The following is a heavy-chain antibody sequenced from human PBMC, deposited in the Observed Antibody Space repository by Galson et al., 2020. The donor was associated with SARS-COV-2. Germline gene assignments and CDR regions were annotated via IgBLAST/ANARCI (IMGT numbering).Heavy chain of an antibody. CDR2: INPNGRST. V-gene: IGHV1-46*04. CDR3: ATGPIWAGYAMDV. Sequence: ASVKVSCKASGHTLSNDYIHWVRQAPGQGLEWMGIINPNGRSTTYAQTSQDRSIMTRDTSTSTVYMELRSLKSEDTAVYFCATGPIWAGYAMDVWGHGTTVTVSS. D-gene: IGHD7-27*01. J-gene: IGHJ6*02. CDR1: GHTLSNDY.